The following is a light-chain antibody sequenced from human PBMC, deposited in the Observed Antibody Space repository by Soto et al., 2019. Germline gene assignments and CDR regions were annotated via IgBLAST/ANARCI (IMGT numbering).Light chain of an antibody. CDR2: DIS. CDR1: SSDVADYNY. Sequence: QSALTQPASVSGSPGQSITISCTGTSSDVADYNYVSWYQQHPGKAPKLLIYDISLRPAGISNRFSGSKSGNTASLSISGLQAGDEASYYCSSYTNNTTMFGGGTKLTVL. V-gene: IGLV2-14*03. CDR3: SSYTNNTTM. J-gene: IGLJ3*02.